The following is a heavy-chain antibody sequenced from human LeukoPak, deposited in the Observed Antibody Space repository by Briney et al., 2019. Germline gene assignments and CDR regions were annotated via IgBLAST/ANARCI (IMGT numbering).Heavy chain of an antibody. V-gene: IGHV3-33*01. D-gene: IGHD2-2*02. J-gene: IGHJ4*02. CDR1: GFTFSSYG. CDR3: ARDPSLEYQLLYDY. CDR2: IWYDGSNK. Sequence: GGSLRLSCAASGFTFSSYGMHWVRQAPGKGPEWVAVIWYDGSNKYYADSVKGRFTISRDNSKNTLYLQMNSLRAEDTAVYYCARDPSLEYQLLYDYWGQGTLVTVSS.